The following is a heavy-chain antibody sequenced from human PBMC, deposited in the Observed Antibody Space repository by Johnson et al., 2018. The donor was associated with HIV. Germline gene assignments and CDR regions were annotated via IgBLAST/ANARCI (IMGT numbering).Heavy chain of an antibody. CDR3: AKDSFYSGSYGDHDAFDI. D-gene: IGHD1-26*01. Sequence: QVQLVESGGGVVQPGRSLRLSCAASRFTFSSYAMHWVRQAPGKGLEWVAVISYDGSNKYYAGSVKGRFPISRDNSKNTLYLQMDSLRTDDTAMYYCAKDSFYSGSYGDHDAFDIWGQGTMVTVSS. V-gene: IGHV3-30*04. CDR1: RFTFSSYA. CDR2: ISYDGSNK. J-gene: IGHJ3*02.